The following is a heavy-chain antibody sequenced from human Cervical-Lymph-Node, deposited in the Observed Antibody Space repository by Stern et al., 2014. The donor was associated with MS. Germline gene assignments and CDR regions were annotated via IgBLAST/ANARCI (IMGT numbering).Heavy chain of an antibody. D-gene: IGHD2-15*01. CDR2: INPSGAT. CDR1: EYTHNNYL. V-gene: IGHV1-46*02. J-gene: IGHJ6*02. Sequence: QVQLVQSGSEVKKPGASVKVSCKASEYTHNNYLIHWVRQAPGPRPDWMGLINPSGATNYAQKVQDRVTMTTDASTSTFYMELSRLRSEDTAVYYCAVRYCSGGRCYSVPDVWGQGTTVIVSS. CDR3: AVRYCSGGRCYSVPDV.